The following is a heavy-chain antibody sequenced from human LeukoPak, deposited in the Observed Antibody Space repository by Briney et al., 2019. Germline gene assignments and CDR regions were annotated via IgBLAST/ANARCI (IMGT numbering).Heavy chain of an antibody. CDR1: GYTFTGYY. V-gene: IGHV1-2*02. J-gene: IGHJ6*02. CDR3: ARVDTAMDYYYYYGMDV. Sequence: EASVKVSCKASGYTFTGYYMHWVRQAPGQGLEWMGWINPNSGSTNYAQKFQGRVTMTRDTSISTAYMELSRLRSDDTAVYYCARVDTAMDYYYYYGMDVWGQGTTVTVSS. CDR2: INPNSGST. D-gene: IGHD5-18*01.